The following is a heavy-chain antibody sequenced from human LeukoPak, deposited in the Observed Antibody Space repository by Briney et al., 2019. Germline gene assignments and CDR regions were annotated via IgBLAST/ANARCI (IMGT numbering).Heavy chain of an antibody. V-gene: IGHV3-74*01. CDR1: GFTFSGYW. J-gene: IGHJ6*03. CDR3: ARDSRGYSYGLGYYMDV. CDR2: INSDGTTT. D-gene: IGHD5-18*01. Sequence: PGGSLRLSCAASGFTFSGYWMHWVRQASGKGLVWISRINSDGTTTNYADSVNGRFTISRDNAKNTLYLQMTSLRAEDTALYYCARDSRGYSYGLGYYMDVWGKGTTVTVSS.